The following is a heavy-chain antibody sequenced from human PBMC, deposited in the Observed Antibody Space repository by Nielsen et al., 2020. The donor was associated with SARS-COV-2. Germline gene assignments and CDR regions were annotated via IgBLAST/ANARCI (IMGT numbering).Heavy chain of an antibody. Sequence: SVKVSCKASGGTFSSYAISWVRQAPGQGLEWMGGIIPIFGTANYAQKFQGRATITADESTSTAYMELSSLRSEDTAVYYCARDPVAGTGGYYGMDVWGQGTTVTVSS. CDR2: IIPIFGTA. CDR3: ARDPVAGTGGYYGMDV. CDR1: GGTFSSYA. V-gene: IGHV1-69*13. J-gene: IGHJ6*02. D-gene: IGHD4-23*01.